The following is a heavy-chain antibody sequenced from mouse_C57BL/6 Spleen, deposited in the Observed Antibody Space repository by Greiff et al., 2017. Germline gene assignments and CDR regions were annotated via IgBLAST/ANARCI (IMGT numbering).Heavy chain of an antibody. CDR2: IDPSDSYT. CDR1: GYTFTSYW. CDR3: ARVRLTGTGADY. Sequence: QVQLQQSGAELVMPGASVKLSCKASGYTFTSYWMHWVKQRPGQGLEWIGEIDPSDSYTNYNQKFKGKSTLTVDKSSSTAYMQLSSLTSEDSAVYYCARVRLTGTGADYWGQGTTLTVSS. D-gene: IGHD4-1*01. J-gene: IGHJ2*01. V-gene: IGHV1-69*01.